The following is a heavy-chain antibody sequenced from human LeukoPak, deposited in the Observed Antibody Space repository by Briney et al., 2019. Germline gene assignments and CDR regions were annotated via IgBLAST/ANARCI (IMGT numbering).Heavy chain of an antibody. CDR2: ISGSGGST. D-gene: IGHD3-22*01. V-gene: IGHV3-23*01. J-gene: IGHJ4*02. CDR1: GFTFSSYA. Sequence: GSLRLSCAASGFTFSSYAMSWVRQAPGKGLEWVSAISGSGGSTYYADSVKGRFTISRDNSKNTLYLQMNSLRAEDTAVYYCASYDSSGYYSGLIDYWGQGTLVTVSS. CDR3: ASYDSSGYYSGLIDY.